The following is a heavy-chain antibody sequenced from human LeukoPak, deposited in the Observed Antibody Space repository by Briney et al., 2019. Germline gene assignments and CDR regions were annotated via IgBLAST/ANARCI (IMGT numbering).Heavy chain of an antibody. CDR1: GYTFTSYD. D-gene: IGHD2-2*01. CDR3: ARGYCSSTSCLEYYFDY. J-gene: IGHJ4*02. V-gene: IGHV1-8*01. Sequence: ASVKVSCKASGYTFTSYDINWVRQATGQGLEWMGWMNPNSGNTGYAQKFQGRVTMTRDTSISTAYMELSRLRSDDTAVYYCARGYCSSTSCLEYYFDYWGQGTLVTVSS. CDR2: MNPNSGNT.